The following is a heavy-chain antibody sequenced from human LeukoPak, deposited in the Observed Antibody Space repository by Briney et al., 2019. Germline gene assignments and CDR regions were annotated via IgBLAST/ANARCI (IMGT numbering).Heavy chain of an antibody. D-gene: IGHD6-19*01. V-gene: IGHV4-39*01. J-gene: IGHJ4*02. CDR3: ARRGSGWYYFDY. CDR2: IYYSGST. Sequence: PSETLSLTCTVSGGSISSSSYYWGWILQPPGMGLEWIGSIYYSGSTYYNPSLKSRVTISVDTSKNQFSLKLSSVTAADTAVYYCARRGSGWYYFDYWGQGTLVTVSS. CDR1: GGSISSSSYY.